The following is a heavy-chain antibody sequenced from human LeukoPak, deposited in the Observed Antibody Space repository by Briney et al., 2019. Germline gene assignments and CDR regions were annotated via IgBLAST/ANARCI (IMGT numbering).Heavy chain of an antibody. CDR3: AKDSSRYYDFWSGYYTPLY. J-gene: IGHJ4*02. V-gene: IGHV3-23*01. CDR1: GFTFSSYA. Sequence: GGSLRLSCAASGFTFSSYAMSWVRQAPGKGLEWVSAISGSGGSTYYADSVKGRFTISRDNSKNTLYLQMNSLRAEDTAVYYCAKDSSRYYDFWSGYYTPLYWGQGTLVTVSS. D-gene: IGHD3-3*01. CDR2: ISGSGGST.